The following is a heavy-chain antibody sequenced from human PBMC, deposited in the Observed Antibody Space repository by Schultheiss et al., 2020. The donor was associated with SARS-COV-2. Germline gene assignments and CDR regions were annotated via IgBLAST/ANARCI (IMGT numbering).Heavy chain of an antibody. Sequence: GGSLRLSCAASGFTFSSYWMSWVRQAPGKGLEWVANIKQDGSEKYYVDSVKGRFTISRDNAKNSLYLQMNSLRAEDTAVYYCARDYYDSSGYSIPERLDYYYYYGMDVWGQGTTVTVS. CDR3: ARDYYDSSGYSIPERLDYYYYYGMDV. CDR2: IKQDGSEK. V-gene: IGHV3-7*03. CDR1: GFTFSSYW. D-gene: IGHD3-22*01. J-gene: IGHJ6*02.